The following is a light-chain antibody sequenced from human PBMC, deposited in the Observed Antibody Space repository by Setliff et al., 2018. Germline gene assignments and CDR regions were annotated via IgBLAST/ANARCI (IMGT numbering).Light chain of an antibody. CDR3: CSYAGSSTLV. V-gene: IGLV2-23*02. CDR1: SSDVGSYNL. CDR2: EVT. Sequence: ALTQPASVSESPGQSITISCTGTSSDVGSYNLVSWYQQHPGKAPKLMIYEVTKRPSGVSNRFSGSKSGNTASLTISGLQAEDEADYYCCSYAGSSTLVFGTGTKGTVL. J-gene: IGLJ1*01.